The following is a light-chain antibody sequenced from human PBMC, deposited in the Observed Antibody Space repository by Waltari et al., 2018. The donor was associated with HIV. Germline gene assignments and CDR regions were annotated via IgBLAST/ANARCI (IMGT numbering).Light chain of an antibody. V-gene: IGLV3-10*01. J-gene: IGLJ3*02. CDR2: EDS. CDR1: ALPKRS. Sequence: SYELTQPPSVSASPGQTARITCSGDALPKRSADWYQQKLGQAPVLVIYEDSKRPSGIPERFSGSSSGTMATLTISGAHVEDEADYYCYSRDSSGNSWVFGGGTKLTVL. CDR3: YSRDSSGNSWV.